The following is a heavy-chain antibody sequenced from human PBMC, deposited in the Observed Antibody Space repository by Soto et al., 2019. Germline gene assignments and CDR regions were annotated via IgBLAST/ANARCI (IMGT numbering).Heavy chain of an antibody. D-gene: IGHD5-18*01. J-gene: IGHJ6*04. CDR2: IKQDGSEK. Sequence: EVQLVESGGGLVQPGGSLRLSCAASGFTFSSYWMSWVRQAPGKGLEWVANIKQDGSEKYYVDSVKGRFTIFRDNAKNSLYLQMNSLRAEDTAVYYCASDRTYGYFTYYYYGMDVWGRGTTVTVSS. CDR3: ASDRTYGYFTYYYYGMDV. V-gene: IGHV3-7*05. CDR1: GFTFSSYW.